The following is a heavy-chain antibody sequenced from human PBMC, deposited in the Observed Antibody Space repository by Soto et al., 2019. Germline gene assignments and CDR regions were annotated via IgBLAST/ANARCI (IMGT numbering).Heavy chain of an antibody. CDR2: ISGSGGST. V-gene: IGHV3-23*01. Sequence: EVQLLESGGGLVQPGGSLRLSCAASGFTFNSYAMSWVRQAPGKGLEWVSAISGSGGSTYYADSVKGRFTIPRNNSKHTLYLQMNSLRAEDTAVYYCAKVLGDYGDYFDYWGQGTLVTVSS. J-gene: IGHJ4*02. D-gene: IGHD4-17*01. CDR1: GFTFNSYA. CDR3: AKVLGDYGDYFDY.